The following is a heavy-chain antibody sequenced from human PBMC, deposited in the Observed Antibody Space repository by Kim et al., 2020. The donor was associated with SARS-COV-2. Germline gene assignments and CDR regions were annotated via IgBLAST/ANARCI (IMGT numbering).Heavy chain of an antibody. CDR3: ARVYSYGSKTFDY. CDR2: IIPIFGTA. D-gene: IGHD5-18*01. CDR1: GGTFSSYA. V-gene: IGHV1-69*13. J-gene: IGHJ4*02. Sequence: SVKVSCKASGGTFSSYAISWVRQAPGQGLEWMGGIIPIFGTANYAQKFQGRVTITADESTSTAYMELSSLRSEDTAVYYCARVYSYGSKTFDYWGQGTLVTVSS.